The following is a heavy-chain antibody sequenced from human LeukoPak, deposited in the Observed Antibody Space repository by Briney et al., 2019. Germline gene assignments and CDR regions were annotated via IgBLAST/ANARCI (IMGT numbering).Heavy chain of an antibody. CDR2: IKEDGSEK. CDR1: GFTFSSSW. D-gene: IGHD3-16*01. V-gene: IGHV3-7*01. J-gene: IGHJ4*01. CDR3: ARQGDDY. Sequence: PGGSLRLSCAASGFTFSSSWMSWVRQAPGKGLECVANIKEDGSEKYYVDSVKGRFTISRDNAKNSLYLQMNSLRAEDTAVYYCARQGDDYWGHGTLVTVSS.